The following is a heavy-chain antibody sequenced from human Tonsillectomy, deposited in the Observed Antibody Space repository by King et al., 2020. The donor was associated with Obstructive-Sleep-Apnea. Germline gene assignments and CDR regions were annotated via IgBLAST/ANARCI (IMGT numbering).Heavy chain of an antibody. D-gene: IGHD3-22*01. V-gene: IGHV4-59*02. CDR1: GGSVSSYY. CDR3: ARVAGDYYDSSGHLFFDY. Sequence: QLQESGPGLVKPSETLSLTCNVSGGSVSSYYWSWIRQPPGKGLEWSGYMYYSGSTKYNPSLKSRVTISLDTSKNQFSLRLSSVTAADTAVYYCARVAGDYYDSSGHLFFDYWGQGILVTVSS. CDR2: MYYSGST. J-gene: IGHJ4*02.